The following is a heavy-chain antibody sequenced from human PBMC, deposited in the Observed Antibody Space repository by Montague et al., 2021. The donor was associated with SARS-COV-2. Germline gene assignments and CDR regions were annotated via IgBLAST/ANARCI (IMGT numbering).Heavy chain of an antibody. CDR1: GFSLNTSGMC. CDR3: ARSYGDYRDSYSDY. Sequence: PALVKPTQTLTLTCTFSGFSLNTSGMCVSWIRQPPGKALEWLALIDWDEDQYYSTSLKTRLTIYKDTSKNQVVLTMTNMDPIDTATYYCARSYGDYRDSYSDYWGQGTLVTVSS. CDR2: IDWDEDQ. J-gene: IGHJ4*02. V-gene: IGHV2-70*01. D-gene: IGHD4-17*01.